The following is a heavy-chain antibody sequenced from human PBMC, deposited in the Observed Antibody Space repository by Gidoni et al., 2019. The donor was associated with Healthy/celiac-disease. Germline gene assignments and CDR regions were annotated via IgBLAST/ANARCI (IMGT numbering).Heavy chain of an antibody. CDR1: GYSFTSYW. V-gene: IGHV5-51*01. CDR3: ARHFGYYDSSGFNPLFDY. CDR2: IYPGDSDT. Sequence: EVQLVQSGEEVKQPGASLKISCTGSGYSFTSYWIGWVRQMPGKGLEWMVFIYPGDSDTRYSPSFQGQVTISADKSISTAYLQWSSLKASDTAMYYCARHFGYYDSSGFNPLFDYWGQGTLVTVSS. D-gene: IGHD3-22*01. J-gene: IGHJ4*02.